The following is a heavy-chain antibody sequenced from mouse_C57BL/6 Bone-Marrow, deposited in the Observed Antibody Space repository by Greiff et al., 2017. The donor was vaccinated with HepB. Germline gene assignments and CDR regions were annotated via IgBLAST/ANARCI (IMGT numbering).Heavy chain of an antibody. Sequence: QVQLKQSGAELVRPGTSVKVSCKASGYAFTNYLIEWVKQRPGQGLEWIGVINPGSGGTNYNEKFKGKATLTADKSSSTAYMQLSSLTSEDSAVYFWASYYYGSRYWYFDVWGTGTTVTVSS. CDR2: INPGSGGT. V-gene: IGHV1-54*01. J-gene: IGHJ1*03. CDR1: GYAFTNYL. D-gene: IGHD1-1*01. CDR3: ASYYYGSRYWYFDV.